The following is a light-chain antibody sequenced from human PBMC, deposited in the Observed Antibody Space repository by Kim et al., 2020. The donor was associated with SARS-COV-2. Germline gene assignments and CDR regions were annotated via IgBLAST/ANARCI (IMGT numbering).Light chain of an antibody. CDR1: QSVSSSY. Sequence: EIVLTQSPGTLSLSPGERATLSCRASQSVSSSYLAWYQQKPGQAPILLIYGASSTATGIPDRFSGSGSGTDFTLTISRLEPEDFAVYYCQQYGSLPITFGGGTKVDIK. J-gene: IGKJ4*01. CDR2: GAS. CDR3: QQYGSLPIT. V-gene: IGKV3-20*01.